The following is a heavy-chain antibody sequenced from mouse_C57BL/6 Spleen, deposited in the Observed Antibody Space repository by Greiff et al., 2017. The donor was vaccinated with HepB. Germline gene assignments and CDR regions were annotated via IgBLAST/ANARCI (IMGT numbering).Heavy chain of an antibody. Sequence: QVQLQQPGAELVMPGASVKLSCKASGYTLTSYWMHWVKQRPGQGLEWIGEIDPSDSYTKYNQKLKGKSTLTVDKYTSTAYMQLSSLTSEDPAVYYCARITTVAFDYWGQGTTLTVSS. CDR1: GYTLTSYW. CDR3: ARITTVAFDY. V-gene: IGHV1-69*01. D-gene: IGHD1-1*01. J-gene: IGHJ2*01. CDR2: IDPSDSYT.